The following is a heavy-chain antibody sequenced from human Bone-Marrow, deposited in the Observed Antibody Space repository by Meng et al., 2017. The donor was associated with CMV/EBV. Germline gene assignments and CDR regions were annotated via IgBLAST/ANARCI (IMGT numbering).Heavy chain of an antibody. CDR3: TGAVGSQRPLDY. D-gene: IGHD6-25*01. Sequence: GESLKISCAVSGFTVLSKYMNWVRQAPGKGLEWVSIIYSGGSRYYADSVKGRFTISRDNSRNTLYLQMNSLRAEDTAVYYCTGAVGSQRPLDYWGQGTLVTVSS. CDR1: GFTVLSKY. V-gene: IGHV3-53*01. J-gene: IGHJ4*02. CDR2: IYSGGSR.